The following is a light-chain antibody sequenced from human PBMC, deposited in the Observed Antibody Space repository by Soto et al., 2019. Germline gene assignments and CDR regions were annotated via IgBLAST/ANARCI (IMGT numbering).Light chain of an antibody. Sequence: DIQMTQSPSSLSASVGARVTITCRASQTTSHYLNWYQEKPGKAPKLLIYAASSLQSGVPSRFSGSGSGTDFTLTISSLQPEDFATYYCQQSYSTRWTFGQGTNVEIK. V-gene: IGKV1-39*01. CDR3: QQSYSTRWT. CDR1: QTTSHY. J-gene: IGKJ1*01. CDR2: AAS.